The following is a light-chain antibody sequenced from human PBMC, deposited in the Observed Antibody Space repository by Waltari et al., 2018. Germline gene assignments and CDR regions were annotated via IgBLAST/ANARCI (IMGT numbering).Light chain of an antibody. Sequence: DIQMTQSPSSLSASVGDRVTITCRASQTISRYLNWYQQKPGKAPNLLIYAASSLQSGVPSRFSGSGSGRDFTLIITSLQPEDFATYYCQQSYSTPRSTFGQGTKLEIK. J-gene: IGKJ2*01. CDR2: AAS. V-gene: IGKV1-39*01. CDR1: QTISRY. CDR3: QQSYSTPRST.